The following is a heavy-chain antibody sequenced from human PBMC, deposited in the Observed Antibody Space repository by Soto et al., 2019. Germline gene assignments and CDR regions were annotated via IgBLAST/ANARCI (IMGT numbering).Heavy chain of an antibody. CDR3: AREEGSIVSNWFDP. CDR2: ISAYNGNT. D-gene: IGHD2-15*01. V-gene: IGHV1-18*01. J-gene: IGHJ5*02. CDR1: GYTFTSYG. Sequence: ASVKVSCKASGYTFTSYGISWVRQAPGQGLEWMGWISAYNGNTNYAQKLQGRVTMTTDTSTSTAYMELRSLRSDDTAVYYCAREEGSIVSNWFDPWGQGTLVTVSS.